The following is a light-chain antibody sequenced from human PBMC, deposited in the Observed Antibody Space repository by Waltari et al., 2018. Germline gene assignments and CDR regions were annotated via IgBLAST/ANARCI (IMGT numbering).Light chain of an antibody. CDR3: CSYAGRCTYV. CDR2: EVF. J-gene: IGLJ1*01. V-gene: IGLV2-23*02. CDR1: TSDVGSYDL. Sequence: QSALTQPASVSGTPGQSITISCSGTTSDVGSYDLVSWYQQHPGEAPKLLICEVFKRPPRPSRPFSCGQFGRTASLTISGMQPEDEAYYYCCSYAGRCTYVLGSGTKVTVL.